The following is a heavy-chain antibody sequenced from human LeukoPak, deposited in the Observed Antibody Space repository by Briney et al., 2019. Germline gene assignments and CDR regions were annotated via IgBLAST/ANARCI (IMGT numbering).Heavy chain of an antibody. Sequence: GGSLRLSCAASGFTFSSYSMSWVRQAPGKGLEWVSSISSSSHYINYADSLKGRFTISRDNAKNSLSLQMNSLRAEDTAVYYCARGKVLYAAFDYWGQGTLVTVSS. CDR3: ARGKVLYAAFDY. D-gene: IGHD2-2*02. J-gene: IGHJ4*02. CDR2: ISSSSHYI. V-gene: IGHV3-21*01. CDR1: GFTFSSYS.